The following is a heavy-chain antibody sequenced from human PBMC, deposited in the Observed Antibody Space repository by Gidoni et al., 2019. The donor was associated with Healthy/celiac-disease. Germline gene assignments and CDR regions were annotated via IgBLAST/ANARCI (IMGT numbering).Heavy chain of an antibody. D-gene: IGHD6-13*01. V-gene: IGHV1-8*01. Sequence: QVQLVQSGAEVKKPGASVKVSCKASGYTFTSYDINWVRQATGQGLEWMGWMNPNSGNTGYAQKFQGRVTMTRNTSISTAYMELSSLRSEDTAVYYCARTTRIAAAGTYYYDYGMDVWGQGTTVTVSS. CDR3: ARTTRIAAAGTYYYDYGMDV. CDR1: GYTFTSYD. J-gene: IGHJ6*02. CDR2: MNPNSGNT.